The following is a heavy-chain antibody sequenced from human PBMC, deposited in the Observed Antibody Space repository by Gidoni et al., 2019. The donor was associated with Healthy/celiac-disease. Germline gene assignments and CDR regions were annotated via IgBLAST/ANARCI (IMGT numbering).Heavy chain of an antibody. CDR3: ASLTYYDILTGSRHFDY. J-gene: IGHJ4*02. Sequence: EVQLVESGGGLVKPGGSLRLSCAASGSTFSRYSMNWVRQAPGKGLEWVSSISSSSSYIYYADSVKGRFTISRDNAKNSLYLQMNSLRAEDTAVYYCASLTYYDILTGSRHFDYWGQGTLVTVSS. CDR1: GSTFSRYS. CDR2: ISSSSSYI. V-gene: IGHV3-21*01. D-gene: IGHD3-9*01.